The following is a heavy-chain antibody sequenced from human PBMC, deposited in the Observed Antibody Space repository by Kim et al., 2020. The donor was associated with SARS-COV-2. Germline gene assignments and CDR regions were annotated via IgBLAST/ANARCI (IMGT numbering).Heavy chain of an antibody. Sequence: GGSLRLSCAASGFTFSSYGMHWVRQAPGKGLEWVAVIWYDGSNKYYADSVKGRFTISRDNSKNTLYLQMNSLRAEATAVYYCARDAIKGIAVAALYYYYGMDVWGQGTTVTVSS. J-gene: IGHJ6*02. D-gene: IGHD6-19*01. CDR3: ARDAIKGIAVAALYYYYGMDV. CDR2: IWYDGSNK. CDR1: GFTFSSYG. V-gene: IGHV3-33*01.